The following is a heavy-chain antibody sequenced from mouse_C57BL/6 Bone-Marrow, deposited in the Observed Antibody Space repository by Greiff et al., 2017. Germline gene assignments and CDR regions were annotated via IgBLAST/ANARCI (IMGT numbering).Heavy chain of an antibody. CDR3: TREGYYYGSSLFAY. CDR2: ISSGGDYI. CDR1: GFTFSSYA. J-gene: IGHJ3*01. D-gene: IGHD1-1*01. V-gene: IGHV5-9-1*02. Sequence: EVKLVESGEGLVKPGGSLKLSCAASGFTFSSYAMSWVRQTPEKRLEWVAYISSGGDYIYYADTVKGRFTISRDNARNTRYLQMSSLKSEDTAMYDGTREGYYYGSSLFAYCGQGTLVTVSA.